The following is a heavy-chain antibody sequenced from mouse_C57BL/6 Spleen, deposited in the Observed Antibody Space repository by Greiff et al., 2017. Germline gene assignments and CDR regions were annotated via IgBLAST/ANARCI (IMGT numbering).Heavy chain of an antibody. CDR2: INYDGSST. Sequence: EVQVVESEGGLVQPGSSMKLSCTASGFTFSDYYMAWVRQVPEKGLEWVANINYDGSSTYYLDSLKSRFIISRDNAKNILYLQMSSLKSEDTATYYCARVMITPYYFDYWGQGTTLTVSS. V-gene: IGHV5-16*01. J-gene: IGHJ2*01. CDR1: GFTFSDYY. D-gene: IGHD2-4*01. CDR3: ARVMITPYYFDY.